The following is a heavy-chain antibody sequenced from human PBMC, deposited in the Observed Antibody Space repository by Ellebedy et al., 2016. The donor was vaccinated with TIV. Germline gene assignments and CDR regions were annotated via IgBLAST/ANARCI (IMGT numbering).Heavy chain of an antibody. J-gene: IGHJ5*02. CDR3: ARLMMTWFDP. Sequence: SETLSLXCTVPGGSISSSSYYWGWIRQPPGKGLEWIGSIYYSGSTYYNPSLKSRVTISVDTSKNQFSLKLSSVTAADTAAYYCARLMMTWFDPWGQGTLVTVSS. V-gene: IGHV4-39*01. CDR2: IYYSGST. CDR1: GGSISSSSYY. D-gene: IGHD2-8*01.